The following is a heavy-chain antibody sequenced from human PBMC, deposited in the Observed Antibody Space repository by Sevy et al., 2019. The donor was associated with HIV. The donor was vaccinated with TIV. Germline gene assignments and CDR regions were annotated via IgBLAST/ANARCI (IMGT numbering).Heavy chain of an antibody. D-gene: IGHD1-26*01. J-gene: IGHJ6*03. Sequence: SETLSLTCTVSGGSISSGGYYWSWIRQHPGKGREWIGYIYYSGSTYYNPSLKSRVTISVDTSKNQFSLKLSSVTAADTAVYYCAREERDYYMDVWGKGTTVTVSS. CDR2: IYYSGST. CDR1: GGSISSGGYY. CDR3: AREERDYYMDV. V-gene: IGHV4-31*03.